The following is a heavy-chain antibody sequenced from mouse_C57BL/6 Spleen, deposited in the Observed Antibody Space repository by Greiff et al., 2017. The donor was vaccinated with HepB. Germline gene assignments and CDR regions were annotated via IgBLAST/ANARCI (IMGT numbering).Heavy chain of an antibody. D-gene: IGHD2-1*01. CDR3: ARPYYGNYPLAY. J-gene: IGHJ3*01. CDR1: GYTFTSYW. CDR2: IDPSDSYT. Sequence: QVQLQQPGAELVKPGASVKLSCKASGYTFTSYWMQWVKQRPGQGLEWIGEIDPSDSYTNYNQKFKGKATLTVDTSSSTAYMQLSSLTSEDSAVYYCARPYYGNYPLAYWGQGTLVTVSA. V-gene: IGHV1-50*01.